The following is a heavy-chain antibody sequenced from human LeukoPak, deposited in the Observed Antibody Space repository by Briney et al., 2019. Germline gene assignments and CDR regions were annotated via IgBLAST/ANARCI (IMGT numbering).Heavy chain of an antibody. CDR1: GFTFSSYA. J-gene: IGHJ4*02. CDR3: AKDLSFEGSGWYYFDY. Sequence: GGSLRLSCAASGFTFSSYAMSWVRQAPGKGLEWVSAISGSGGSTYYADSVKGRSTISRDNSKNTLYLQMNSLRAEDTAVYYCAKDLSFEGSGWYYFDYWGQGTLVTVSS. CDR2: ISGSGGST. V-gene: IGHV3-23*01. D-gene: IGHD6-19*01.